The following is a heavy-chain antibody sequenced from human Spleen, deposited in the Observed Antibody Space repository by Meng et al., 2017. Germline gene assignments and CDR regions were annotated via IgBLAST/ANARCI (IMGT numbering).Heavy chain of an antibody. J-gene: IGHJ5*02. Sequence: QVLLQRWGPGLLNPSGSLSPPSAVYGGSFSGYYWSWIRQPPGKGLEWIGEINHSGSTNYNPSLKSRVTISVDTSKNQFSLKLSSVTAADTAVYYCARATAAAAKGRWFDPWGQGTLVTVSS. CDR2: INHSGST. CDR3: ARATAAAAKGRWFDP. CDR1: GGSFSGYY. D-gene: IGHD6-13*01. V-gene: IGHV4-34*01.